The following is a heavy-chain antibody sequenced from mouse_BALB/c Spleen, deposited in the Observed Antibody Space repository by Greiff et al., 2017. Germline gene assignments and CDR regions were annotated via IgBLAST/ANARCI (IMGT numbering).Heavy chain of an antibody. J-gene: IGHJ3*01. V-gene: IGHV1-80*01. CDR2: IYPGDGDT. CDR1: GYAFSSYW. Sequence: QVQLQQSGAELVRPGSSVKISCKASGYAFSSYWMNWVKQRPGQGLEWIGQIYPGDGDTNYNGKFKGKATLTADKSSSTAYMQLSSLTSEDSAVYFCAVYDGYYWFAYWGQGTLVTVSA. CDR3: AVYDGYYWFAY. D-gene: IGHD2-3*01.